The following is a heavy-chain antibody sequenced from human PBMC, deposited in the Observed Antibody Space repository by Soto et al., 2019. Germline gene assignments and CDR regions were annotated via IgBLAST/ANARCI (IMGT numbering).Heavy chain of an antibody. CDR2: IDYSGST. D-gene: IGHD1-26*01. Sequence: QVQLQESGPGLVKPSETLSLTCTVSGGTISSWYWSWIRQPPGKGLEWIGYIDYSGSTNCNPSLKSRVTLSVDTSKNQFSLKLSSVTAADTAVYYCARRYGSAIDYWGQGTLVTVSS. CDR1: GGTISSWY. J-gene: IGHJ4*02. CDR3: ARRYGSAIDY. V-gene: IGHV4-59*08.